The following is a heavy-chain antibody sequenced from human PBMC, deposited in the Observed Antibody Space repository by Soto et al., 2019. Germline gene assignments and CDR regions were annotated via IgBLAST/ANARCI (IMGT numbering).Heavy chain of an antibody. Sequence: SETLSLTCPVSGGTVRSGSYYWSWIRQPPGKGLEWIGYIYYSGSTNYNPSLKSRVTISVDTSKNQFSLKLSSVTAADTAVYYCATRGYNFDYWGQGTLVTVSS. CDR1: GGTVRSGSYY. V-gene: IGHV4-61*01. J-gene: IGHJ4*02. D-gene: IGHD3-10*01. CDR3: ATRGYNFDY. CDR2: IYYSGST.